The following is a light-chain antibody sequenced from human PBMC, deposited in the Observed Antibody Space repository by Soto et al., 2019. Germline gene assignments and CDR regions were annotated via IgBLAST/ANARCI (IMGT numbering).Light chain of an antibody. J-gene: IGLJ3*02. Sequence: QSALTQPPSASGSLGQAVTIPCTGTSSDVGRYNYVSWYQQHPGKVPKLLIYEVSNRPSGVPDRFSGTKSGNTASLTVSGLQAEDEADYYCNSYAGGAWVFGVGTQLTVL. CDR3: NSYAGGAWV. CDR2: EVS. CDR1: SSDVGRYNY. V-gene: IGLV2-8*01.